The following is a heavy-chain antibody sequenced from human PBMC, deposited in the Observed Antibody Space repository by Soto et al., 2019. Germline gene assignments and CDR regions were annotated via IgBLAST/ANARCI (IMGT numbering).Heavy chain of an antibody. V-gene: IGHV1-69*13. CDR1: GGTFSSYA. J-gene: IGHJ6*02. CDR3: ASVYSRPLAYYYYYGMDV. D-gene: IGHD6-13*01. CDR2: IIPIFGTA. Sequence: SVKVSCKASGGTFSSYAISWVRQAPGQGLEWMGGIIPIFGTANYAQKFQGRVTITADESTSTAYMELSSLRSEDTAVYYCASVYSRPLAYYYYYGMDVWGQGTTVTVSS.